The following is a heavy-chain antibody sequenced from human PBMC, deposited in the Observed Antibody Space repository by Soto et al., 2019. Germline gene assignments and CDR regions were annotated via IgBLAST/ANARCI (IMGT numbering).Heavy chain of an antibody. D-gene: IGHD1-26*01. V-gene: IGHV3-48*01. CDR2: ISSSSSTI. CDR1: GFTFSSYS. CDR3: ARFAVGATFDY. J-gene: IGHJ4*02. Sequence: GGSLRLSCAASGFTFSSYSTNWVRQAPGKGLEWVSYISSSSSTIYYADPVKGRFTISRDNAKNSLYLQMNSLRAEDTAVYYCARFAVGATFDYWGQGTLVTVSS.